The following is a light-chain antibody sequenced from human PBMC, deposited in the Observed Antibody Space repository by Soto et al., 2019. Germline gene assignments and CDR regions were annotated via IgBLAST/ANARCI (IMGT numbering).Light chain of an antibody. CDR2: EVS. Sequence: QSVLTQPPSASGSPGQSVTISCTGTSSDVGGYNYVSWYQHHPGKAPKLMVSEVSKRPSGVPDRFSGSKSGNTAPLTVSGLQAEDEADYYCSSYAGNNQPYVFGTGTKVTVL. V-gene: IGLV2-8*01. J-gene: IGLJ1*01. CDR3: SSYAGNNQPYV. CDR1: SSDVGGYNY.